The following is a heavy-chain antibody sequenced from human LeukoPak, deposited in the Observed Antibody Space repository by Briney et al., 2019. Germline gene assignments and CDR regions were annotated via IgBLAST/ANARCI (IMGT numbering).Heavy chain of an antibody. CDR2: IYASGST. V-gene: IGHV4-61*02. Sequence: SETLSLTCAVSGGSISSGGNYWSWIRQPAGKGLEYIGRIYASGSTHYNPSLRSRVTISVDMSKSQFSLKLNSVTAPDTAVYYCARLIGLGEVSPYFDYWGQGRLVTVSS. D-gene: IGHD3-16*02. CDR1: GGSISSGGNY. J-gene: IGHJ4*02. CDR3: ARLIGLGEVSPYFDY.